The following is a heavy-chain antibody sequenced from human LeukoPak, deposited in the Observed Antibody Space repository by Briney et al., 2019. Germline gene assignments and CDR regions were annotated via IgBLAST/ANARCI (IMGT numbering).Heavy chain of an antibody. CDR3: AMANDDCYFDY. J-gene: IGHJ4*02. CDR2: IYYSGST. Sequence: SETLSLTCTVSGGSISSYYWSWIRQPPGKGLEWIGYIYYSGSTNYNPSLKSRVTISVDTSKNQFSLKLSSVTAADTAVYYCAMANDDCYFDYWGQGTLVTVSS. D-gene: IGHD1-1*01. CDR1: GGSISSYY. V-gene: IGHV4-59*01.